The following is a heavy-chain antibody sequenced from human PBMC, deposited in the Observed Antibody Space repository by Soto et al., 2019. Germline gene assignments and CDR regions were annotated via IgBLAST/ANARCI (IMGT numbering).Heavy chain of an antibody. CDR2: IIPIFGTA. D-gene: IGHD2-2*01. Sequence: QVQLVQSGAEVKKPGFSVKVSCKACGGTFSSSAISWVRQAPGQGFEWLRGIIPIFGTANYAQKFQGRDTITADKSTGTAYMGLSSLRFEDTAVYYCASPRIVVVPASISILWFDPWGQGTLVTVSS. CDR1: GGTFSSSA. J-gene: IGHJ5*02. CDR3: ASPRIVVVPASISILWFDP. V-gene: IGHV1-69*06.